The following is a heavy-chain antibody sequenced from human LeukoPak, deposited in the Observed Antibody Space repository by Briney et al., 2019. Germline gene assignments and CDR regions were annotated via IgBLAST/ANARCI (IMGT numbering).Heavy chain of an antibody. V-gene: IGHV4-39*01. D-gene: IGHD4-23*01. Sequence: SETLSLTCTVSGGSVSRSPYYWGWIRQPPGKGLEWIGSIYYTGSTYYNPSLKSRVTISVDTSKNQFSLKLSSVTAADTAVYYCARLHYGGNYGYYYYYMDVWGKGTTVTISS. CDR1: GGSVSRSPYY. CDR3: ARLHYGGNYGYYYYYMDV. CDR2: IYYTGST. J-gene: IGHJ6*03.